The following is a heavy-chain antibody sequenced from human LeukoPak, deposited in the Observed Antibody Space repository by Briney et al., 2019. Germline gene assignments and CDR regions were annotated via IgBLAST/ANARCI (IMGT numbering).Heavy chain of an antibody. CDR2: ISAYNGNT. CDR3: AREYSSSWYSYYYYYYMDV. D-gene: IGHD6-13*01. Sequence: ASVKVSCKASGYTFTSYGISWVRQAPGQALEWMGWISAYNGNTNYAQKLQGRVTMTTDTSTSTAYMELRSLRSDDTAVYYCAREYSSSWYSYYYYYYMDVWGRGTTVTVSS. CDR1: GYTFTSYG. J-gene: IGHJ6*03. V-gene: IGHV1-18*01.